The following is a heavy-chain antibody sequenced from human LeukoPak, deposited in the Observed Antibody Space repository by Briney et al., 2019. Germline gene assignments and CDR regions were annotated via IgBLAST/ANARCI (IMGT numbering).Heavy chain of an antibody. D-gene: IGHD6-19*01. Sequence: GGSLRLSCAASGFTFSNYAMHWVRQAPGKGLEWVAVILYDGSNKYSADSVKGRFTISRDNSKNTLYLEMNSLRAEDTAVYYCAKELVAGTLRWGQGTLVTVSS. CDR2: ILYDGSNK. V-gene: IGHV3-30-3*01. CDR3: AKELVAGTLR. CDR1: GFTFSNYA. J-gene: IGHJ4*02.